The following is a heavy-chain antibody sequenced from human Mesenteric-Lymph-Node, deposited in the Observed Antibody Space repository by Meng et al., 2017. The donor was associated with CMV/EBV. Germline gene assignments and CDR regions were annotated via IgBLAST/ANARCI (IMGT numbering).Heavy chain of an antibody. CDR2: IYYSGST. CDR3: AREIWSGSYFDN. J-gene: IGHJ4*02. V-gene: IGHV4-61*01. Sequence: GPLRLSCTVSGGSVNNDNYYWSWIRQPPGKGLEWIGYIYYSGSTRYNPSLKSRVTISVDISKYRFSLRLNSMTAADTAVYHCAREIWSGSYFDNWGQGTLVTVSS. CDR1: GGSVNNDNYY. D-gene: IGHD3-3*01.